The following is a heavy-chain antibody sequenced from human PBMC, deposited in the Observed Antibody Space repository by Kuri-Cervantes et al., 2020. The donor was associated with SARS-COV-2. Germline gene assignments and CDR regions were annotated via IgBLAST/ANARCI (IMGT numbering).Heavy chain of an antibody. CDR2: INPNSGGT. V-gene: IGHV1-2*02. CDR3: ARVGFGDYEIDY. D-gene: IGHD4-17*01. J-gene: IGHJ4*02. CDR1: GYTFTGYY. Sequence: ASVKVSCKASGYTFTGYYMHWVRQAPGQGLEWMGWINPNSGGTNYAQKFQGRVTTTRDTSISTAYMELSRLRSDDTAVYYCARVGFGDYEIDYWGQGTLVTVSS.